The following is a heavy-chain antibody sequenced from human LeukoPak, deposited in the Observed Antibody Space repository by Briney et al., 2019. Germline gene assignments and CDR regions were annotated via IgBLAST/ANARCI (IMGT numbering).Heavy chain of an antibody. CDR1: GGSISSGDYY. J-gene: IGHJ4*02. CDR3: AGYGSRSYYKAFDF. Sequence: PSETLSLTCTVSGGSISSGDYYWSWIRQPPGKGLEWIGYIYYSGSTYYNPSLKSRVTISVDTSKNQFSLKLSSVTAADTAVYYCAGYGSRSYYKAFDFWGQGILVTVSS. D-gene: IGHD3-10*01. V-gene: IGHV4-30-4*01. CDR2: IYYSGST.